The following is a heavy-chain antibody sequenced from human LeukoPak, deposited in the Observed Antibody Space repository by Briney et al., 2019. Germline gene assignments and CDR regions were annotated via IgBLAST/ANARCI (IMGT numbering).Heavy chain of an antibody. CDR1: GGSISSYY. D-gene: IGHD2-15*01. CDR3: ARAAQGSEIDY. V-gene: IGHV4-4*09. Sequence: SETLSLTCTVSGGSISSYYWSWIRQPPGKGLEWIGYIYTSGSTNYNPSLKSRVTISVDTSKNQFSLKLSSVTAADTAVYYCARAAQGSEIDYWGQGTLVTVSS. J-gene: IGHJ4*02. CDR2: IYTSGST.